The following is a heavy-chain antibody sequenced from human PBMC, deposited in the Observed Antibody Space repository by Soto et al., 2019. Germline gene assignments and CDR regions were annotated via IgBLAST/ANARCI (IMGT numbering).Heavy chain of an antibody. V-gene: IGHV3-48*01. CDR1: GFTFSIYG. Sequence: EVQLVESGGGLVQPGGSLRLSCAASGFTFSIYGFNWVRQAPGRGLEWISYISSTSKTIYYADSVKGRFIISRDNAENSLYLQKNSLRADDTAVYYCAGDLKNYADSLRGFDSWGQGTLITVSS. CDR3: AGDLKNYADSLRGFDS. CDR2: ISSTSKTI. J-gene: IGHJ4*02. D-gene: IGHD4-17*01.